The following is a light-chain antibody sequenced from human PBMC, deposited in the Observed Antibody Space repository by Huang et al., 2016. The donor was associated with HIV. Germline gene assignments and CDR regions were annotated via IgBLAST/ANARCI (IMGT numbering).Light chain of an antibody. Sequence: DRVMTQSPLTLSVSPGERATLSCRASQSVSSNLAWYQQQPGQAPRLLIYDASTRATDVPARFSGSGPEIQFTLTISSLQSEDFAVYYCQQYNNWPRTFGQGTKLEIK. CDR2: DAS. CDR3: QQYNNWPRT. CDR1: QSVSSN. J-gene: IGKJ2*01. V-gene: IGKV3-15*01.